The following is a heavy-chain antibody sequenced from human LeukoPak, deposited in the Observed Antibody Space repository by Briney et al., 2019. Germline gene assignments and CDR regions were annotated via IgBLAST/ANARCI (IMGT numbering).Heavy chain of an antibody. J-gene: IGHJ4*02. CDR3: ARDYVDDIPMIKDY. CDR1: GYTFTSYH. Sequence: ASVKVSCKASGYTFTSYHMHWVRQAPGQGLEWMGKVNLSGGSTTYAQKFQGRVTMTRDTSTSTVYMELSSLRSEDTAVYYCARDYVDDIPMIKDYWGQGTLVTVSS. V-gene: IGHV1-46*01. CDR2: VNLSGGST. D-gene: IGHD2-8*01.